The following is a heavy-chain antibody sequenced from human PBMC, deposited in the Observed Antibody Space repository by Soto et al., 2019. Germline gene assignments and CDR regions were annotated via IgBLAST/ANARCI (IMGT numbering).Heavy chain of an antibody. Sequence: GGSLRLSCAASGFTFSSYSMNWVRQAPGKGLEWVAFMSHDGSKKYYADSVKGRFTISRDNSRNTLYLQMNSLRGEDTAVYYCAKERDGYNPFDYWGQGALVTVSS. V-gene: IGHV3-30*18. CDR1: GFTFSSYS. D-gene: IGHD5-12*01. CDR3: AKERDGYNPFDY. CDR2: MSHDGSKK. J-gene: IGHJ4*02.